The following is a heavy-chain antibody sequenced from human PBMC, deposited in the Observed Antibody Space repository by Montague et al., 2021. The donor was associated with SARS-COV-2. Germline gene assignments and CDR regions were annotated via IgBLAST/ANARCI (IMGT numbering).Heavy chain of an antibody. J-gene: IGHJ6*02. CDR2: ISWNSGNI. CDR3: VREQMGYYGMDV. Sequence: SLRLSCAASGFIFDDYAMHWVRQGPGKGLEWVSGISWNSGNIGYADSVKGRFTISRDNAKNSLYLQVNSLRVEDTALYYCVREQMGYYGMDVWAQGPRSPSP. V-gene: IGHV3-9*01. CDR1: GFIFDDYA. D-gene: IGHD3-10*01.